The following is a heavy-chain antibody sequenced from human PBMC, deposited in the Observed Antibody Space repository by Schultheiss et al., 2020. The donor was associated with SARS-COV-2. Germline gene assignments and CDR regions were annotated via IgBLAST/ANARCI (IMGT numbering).Heavy chain of an antibody. CDR2: INPADSET. V-gene: IGHV5-51*01. CDR3: ARRQGGIAVGPTTWFDP. Sequence: GESLKISCKGSGYGFTSFWIGWVRQTPGKGMEWMGMINPADSETKYSPSFQGQVTISADKSISTAYLQWSSLKASDTAMYYCARRQGGIAVGPTTWFDPWGQGTLVTVSS. CDR1: GYGFTSFW. D-gene: IGHD6-19*01. J-gene: IGHJ5*02.